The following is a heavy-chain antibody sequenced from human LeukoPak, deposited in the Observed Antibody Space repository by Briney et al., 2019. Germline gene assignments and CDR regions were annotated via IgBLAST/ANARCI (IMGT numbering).Heavy chain of an antibody. D-gene: IGHD3-22*01. Sequence: ASVKVSCKASGYTFTSYGISWVRQAPGQGLEWMGWISAYNGNTNYAQKLQGRVTMTTDTSTSTAYMELRSLRSDDTAVYHCTRAASSGPLFTYHMDVWGKGTTVTVSS. CDR2: ISAYNGNT. CDR3: TRAASSGPLFTYHMDV. CDR1: GYTFTSYG. V-gene: IGHV1-18*01. J-gene: IGHJ6*03.